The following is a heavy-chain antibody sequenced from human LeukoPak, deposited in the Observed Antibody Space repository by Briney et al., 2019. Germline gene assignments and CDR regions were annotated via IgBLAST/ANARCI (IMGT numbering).Heavy chain of an antibody. V-gene: IGHV4-34*01. CDR3: ARGLRGNWAIPGDAFDI. CDR1: GGSFSGYY. D-gene: IGHD3-10*01. J-gene: IGHJ3*02. CDR2: INHSGST. Sequence: SETLSLTCAVYGGSFSGYYWNWIRQPPGKGLEWIGEINHSGSTNYNPSLKSRVTISVDTSKNQFSLKLSSVTAADTAVYYCARGLRGNWAIPGDAFDIWGQGTMVTVSS.